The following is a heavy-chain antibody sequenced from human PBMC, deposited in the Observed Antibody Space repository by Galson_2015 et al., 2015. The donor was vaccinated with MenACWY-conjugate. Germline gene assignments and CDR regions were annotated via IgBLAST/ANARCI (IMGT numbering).Heavy chain of an antibody. Sequence: SETLSLTCTVSGGSISSHHWSWFRQPPGQGLEWIAYIRETGSLKDNPSLKSQVTMSADKSNNQFSLRLISVTAADTAVYYCAIWGVGRRRIEDYWGQGTLVTVSS. CDR3: AIWGVGRRRIEDY. D-gene: IGHD3-16*01. CDR2: IRETGSL. J-gene: IGHJ4*02. CDR1: GGSISSHH. V-gene: IGHV4-59*08.